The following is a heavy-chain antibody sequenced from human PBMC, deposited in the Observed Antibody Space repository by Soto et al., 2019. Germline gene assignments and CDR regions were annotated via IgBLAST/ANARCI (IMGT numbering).Heavy chain of an antibody. V-gene: IGHV4-59*08. CDR3: ARRYGYHFDY. CDR1: GGSISSYY. CDR2: IYYSGST. J-gene: IGHJ4*02. D-gene: IGHD1-1*01. Sequence: SETLSLTCTVSGGSISSYYWSWIRQPPGKGLEWIGYIYYSGSTNYNPSLKSRVTISVDTSKKQLSLKLSSVTAADTAVYYCARRYGYHFDYWGQGTLVTVSS.